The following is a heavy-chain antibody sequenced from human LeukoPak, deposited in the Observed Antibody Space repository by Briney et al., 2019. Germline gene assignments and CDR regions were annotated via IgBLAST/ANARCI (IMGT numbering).Heavy chain of an antibody. Sequence: GASVKVSCKASGYTFTSYGISWVRQAPGQGLEWMGWISAYNGNTNYAQKLQGRVTMTTDTSTSTDYMELRGLRSDDTAVYYCARDDYGDYPRPYYYYYGMDVWGQGTTVTVSS. D-gene: IGHD4-17*01. CDR2: ISAYNGNT. CDR3: ARDDYGDYPRPYYYYYGMDV. CDR1: GYTFTSYG. J-gene: IGHJ6*02. V-gene: IGHV1-18*01.